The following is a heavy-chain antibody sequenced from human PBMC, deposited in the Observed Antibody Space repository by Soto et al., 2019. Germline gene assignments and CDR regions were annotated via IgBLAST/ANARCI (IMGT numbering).Heavy chain of an antibody. CDR3: AREGGSLNWFDP. D-gene: IGHD1-26*01. Sequence: GGSLSLSCPASGFTFSSYSMDWVRPAPGKGLEWVSYISSSSSTIYYADSVKGRFTISRDNAKNSLYLQMNSLRDEDTAVYYCAREGGSLNWFDPWGQGTLVTVSS. V-gene: IGHV3-48*02. CDR2: ISSSSSTI. J-gene: IGHJ5*02. CDR1: GFTFSSYS.